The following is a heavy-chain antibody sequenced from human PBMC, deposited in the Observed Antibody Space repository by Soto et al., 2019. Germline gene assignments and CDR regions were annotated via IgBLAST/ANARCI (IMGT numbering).Heavy chain of an antibody. D-gene: IGHD2-2*01. CDR1: GGSVSSGSYY. CDR2: IYYSGTT. V-gene: IGHV4-39*01. Sequence: SETLSLTCTVSGGSVSSGSYYWGWIRQPPGKGLEWIGYIYYSGTTYYNPSLKSPVTISVDTSKNQFSLKLSSVTAADTSVYYCARHLSREYCSGTSCHLYYFDYWGQGALVTVSS. CDR3: ARHLSREYCSGTSCHLYYFDY. J-gene: IGHJ4*02.